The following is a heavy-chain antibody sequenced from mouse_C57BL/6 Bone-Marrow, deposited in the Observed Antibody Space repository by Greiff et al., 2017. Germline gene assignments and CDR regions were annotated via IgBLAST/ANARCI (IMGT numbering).Heavy chain of an antibody. CDR2: ISSGGSYT. V-gene: IGHV5-6*01. Sequence: EVQLVESGGDLVKPGGSLKLSCAASGFTFSSYGMSWVRQTPDKRLEWVATISSGGSYTYYPDSVKGRFTISRDNAKNTLYLQMSSLKSEDTAMYYCARQGAMDYWGKGTSVTVSS. J-gene: IGHJ4*01. CDR3: ARQGAMDY. CDR1: GFTFSSYG.